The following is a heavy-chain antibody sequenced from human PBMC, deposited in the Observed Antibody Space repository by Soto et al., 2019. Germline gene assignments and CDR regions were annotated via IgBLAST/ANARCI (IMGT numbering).Heavy chain of an antibody. Sequence: EVQLVESGGGLVQPGRSLRLSCEAFGFTFDDHTMHWVRQAPGKGLEWVSGISWNSGSIGYADSVKGRFTISRDNAKNSLYLQMNSLRVEDTALYYCAKLARGGSSWSDYWGQGILVTVSS. CDR3: AKLARGGSSWSDY. J-gene: IGHJ4*02. CDR2: ISWNSGSI. CDR1: GFTFDDHT. D-gene: IGHD6-13*01. V-gene: IGHV3-9*01.